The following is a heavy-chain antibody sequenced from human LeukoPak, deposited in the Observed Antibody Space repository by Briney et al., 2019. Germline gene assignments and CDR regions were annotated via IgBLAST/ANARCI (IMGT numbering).Heavy chain of an antibody. V-gene: IGHV3-30*03. CDR1: GFTFSSYG. CDR2: MLYDGSNK. J-gene: IGHJ3*02. Sequence: GRSLRLSCAASGFTFSSYGSHWVCQAPGKGLEWVAAMLYDGSNKYYADSVKGRFTISRDTSKNTLYLQMNSLRAEDTAVYYCATSLYSGTYNGLDIWGQGTMVTVSS. CDR3: ATSLYSGTYNGLDI. D-gene: IGHD1-26*01.